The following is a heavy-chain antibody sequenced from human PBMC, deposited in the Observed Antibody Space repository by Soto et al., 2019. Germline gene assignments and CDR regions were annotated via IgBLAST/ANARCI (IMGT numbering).Heavy chain of an antibody. Sequence: GGTMRLSCAASGFSYTRFVLGGVWQGTGQGWEWVSVICGTGRRTSYAGFVKGRFTISRDNSMNTQYLQMNNLRAEDTAVYYCAKAPSTITMWDNYFDSWGQGTPVTVSS. D-gene: IGHD4-4*01. CDR3: AKAPSTITMWDNYFDS. V-gene: IGHV3-23*01. J-gene: IGHJ4*02. CDR2: ICGTGRRT. CDR1: GFSYTRFV.